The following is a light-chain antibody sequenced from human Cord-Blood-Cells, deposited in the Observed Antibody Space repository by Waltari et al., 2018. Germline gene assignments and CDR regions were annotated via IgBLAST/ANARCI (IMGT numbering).Light chain of an antibody. CDR2: DAS. V-gene: IGKV3-11*01. J-gene: IGKJ2*01. CDR1: QSVSSY. Sequence: EIVLTQSPATLSLSPGERATLSCRASQSVSSYLAWYQQKPGQAPRLLIYDASNGATGIPARFSGSGSGTDFTLTISSLEPEDFAVYDCQQRSNWPPEYTFGQGTKLEIK. CDR3: QQRSNWPPEYT.